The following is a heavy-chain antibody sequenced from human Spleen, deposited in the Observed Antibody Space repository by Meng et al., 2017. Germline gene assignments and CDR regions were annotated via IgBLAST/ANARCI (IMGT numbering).Heavy chain of an antibody. CDR1: GYSISSGYY. D-gene: IGHD4-11*01. CDR2: ISQSGST. J-gene: IGHJ4*02. V-gene: IGHV4-38-2*01. Sequence: SETLSLTCAVSGYSISSGYYWGWIRQPPGKGLEWIGSISQSGSTYYNPSLKSRVTISLDTSNNQFSLNLNSVTAADTAVYYCARGPTTMAHDFDYWGQGTLVTVSS. CDR3: ARGPTTMAHDFDY.